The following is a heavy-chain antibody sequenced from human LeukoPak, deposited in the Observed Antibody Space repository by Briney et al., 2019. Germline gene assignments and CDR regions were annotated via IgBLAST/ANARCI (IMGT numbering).Heavy chain of an antibody. CDR1: GGSISSYY. D-gene: IGHD1-1*01. J-gene: IGHJ4*02. Sequence: SETLSLTCTVSGGSISSYYWSWIRQPPGKGLEWIGYIYYSGSTNYNPSLKSRVTISVDTSKNQFSLKLRSVTAADTAVYYCARAVHKYYFDYWGQGTLVTVSS. V-gene: IGHV4-59*01. CDR3: ARAVHKYYFDY. CDR2: IYYSGST.